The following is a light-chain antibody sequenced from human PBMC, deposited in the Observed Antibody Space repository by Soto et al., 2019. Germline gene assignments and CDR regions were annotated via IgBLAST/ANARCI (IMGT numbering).Light chain of an antibody. J-gene: IGLJ3*02. CDR1: SGSVSTSYY. Sequence: QAVVTQEPSFSVSPGGTVTLTCGLSSGSVSTSYYPSWYQQTPGQAPRTLIYSTNTRSSGVPDRFSGSILGNKAALTITGAQADDESDCYCVLYMGSGTWVFGGGTKVTVL. V-gene: IGLV8-61*01. CDR3: VLYMGSGTWV. CDR2: STN.